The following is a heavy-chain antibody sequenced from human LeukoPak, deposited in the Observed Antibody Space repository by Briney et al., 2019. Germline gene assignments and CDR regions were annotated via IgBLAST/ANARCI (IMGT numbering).Heavy chain of an antibody. CDR2: IYYSGST. CDR3: ARDLRYSGSYYDYGMDV. D-gene: IGHD1-26*01. V-gene: IGHV4-59*01. CDR1: GGSISSYY. J-gene: IGHJ6*02. Sequence: SETLSLTCTVSGGSISSYYWSRIRQPPGKGLEWIGYIYYSGSTNYNPSLKSRVTISVETSKNQFSLKLSSVTAADTAVYYCARDLRYSGSYYDYGMDVWGQGTTVTVSS.